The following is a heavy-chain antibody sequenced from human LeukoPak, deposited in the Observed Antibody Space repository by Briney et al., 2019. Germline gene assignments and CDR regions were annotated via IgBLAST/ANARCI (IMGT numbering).Heavy chain of an antibody. D-gene: IGHD5-18*01. CDR2: INSDGSST. V-gene: IGHV3-74*01. J-gene: IGHJ4*02. CDR3: ARGERGNGYDYYSY. CDR1: GFTFNNYW. Sequence: PGGSLRLSCVASGFTFNNYWLHWVRHAPGKGRVGVSHINSDGSSTAYADSVKGRFTISRDNAKNTLHLHMNSLRAEDTAVYYCARGERGNGYDYYSYWGQGTLVTVSS.